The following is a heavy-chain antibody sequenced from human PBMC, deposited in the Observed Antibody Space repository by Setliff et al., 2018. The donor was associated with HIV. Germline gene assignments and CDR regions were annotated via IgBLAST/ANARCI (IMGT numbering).Heavy chain of an antibody. CDR3: GRGWFNP. CDR2: FFHTGGI. CDR1: SVSVSPDSYN. V-gene: IGHV4-61*01. Sequence: SETPSLTCTAPSVSVSPDSYNWNWIRQTPGKGLEWIGTFFHTGGITYNPSLRSRVTMSADTAESLLSLRLILVTAADTGVYYCGRGWFNPWGQGTLVTVSS. J-gene: IGHJ5*02. D-gene: IGHD3-10*01.